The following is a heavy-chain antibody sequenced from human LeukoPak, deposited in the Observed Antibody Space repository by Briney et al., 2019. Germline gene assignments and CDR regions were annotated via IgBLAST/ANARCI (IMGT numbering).Heavy chain of an antibody. CDR1: GITFRSYG. CDR2: ISYDGSHK. V-gene: IGHV3-30*18. Sequence: PGGSLRLSCAASGITFRSYGMHWIRQAPGKGLEWVAVISYDGSHKYYADSVKVRFSISRDNSKYTLYLQMNSLRADDTAVYYCAKGARGDTVTSIVGLNWFDPWGQGTLVTVSS. J-gene: IGHJ5*02. CDR3: AKGARGDTVTSIVGLNWFDP. D-gene: IGHD4-17*01.